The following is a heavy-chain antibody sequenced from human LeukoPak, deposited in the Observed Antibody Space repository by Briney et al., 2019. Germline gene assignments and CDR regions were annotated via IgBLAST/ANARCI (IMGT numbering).Heavy chain of an antibody. V-gene: IGHV3-21*01. D-gene: IGHD5-18*01. CDR2: IGSSGSYI. CDR1: GFTFSRYH. J-gene: IGHJ4*02. Sequence: PGGSLRLSCEVSGFTFSRYHMNWVRQARGKGLEWVSSIGSSGSYIYYADSLTGRFTISRDNAKNSLYLQMNSLRAEDTAMYYCARRATTERGHSYGLDFWGQGTLVTVSS. CDR3: ARRATTERGHSYGLDF.